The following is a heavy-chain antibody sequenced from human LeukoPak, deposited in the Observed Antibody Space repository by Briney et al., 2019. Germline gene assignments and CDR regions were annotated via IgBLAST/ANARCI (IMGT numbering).Heavy chain of an antibody. D-gene: IGHD6-6*01. CDR1: GFTFSSYS. CDR2: ISSSSSYI. Sequence: PGGSLRLSCAASGFTFSSYSMNWVRQAPGKGLEWVSSISSSSSYIYYADSVKGRFTISRDNAKNSLYLQMNSLKTEDTAVYYCTRLGYSSSSTYYYYYMDVWGKGTTVTVSS. V-gene: IGHV3-21*04. J-gene: IGHJ6*03. CDR3: TRLGYSSSSTYYYYYMDV.